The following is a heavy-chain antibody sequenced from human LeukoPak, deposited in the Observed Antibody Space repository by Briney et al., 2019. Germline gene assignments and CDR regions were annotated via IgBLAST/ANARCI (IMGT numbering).Heavy chain of an antibody. CDR3: ARHGDYYDSSGYDY. Sequence: SETLSLTCTVSGGSISSSSYYWGWIRQPPGKGLEWIGSIYYSGCTYYNPSLKSRVTISVDTSKNQFSPKLSSVTAADTAVYYCARHGDYYDSSGYDYWGQGTLVTVSS. D-gene: IGHD3-22*01. J-gene: IGHJ4*02. CDR2: IYYSGCT. V-gene: IGHV4-39*01. CDR1: GGSISSSSYY.